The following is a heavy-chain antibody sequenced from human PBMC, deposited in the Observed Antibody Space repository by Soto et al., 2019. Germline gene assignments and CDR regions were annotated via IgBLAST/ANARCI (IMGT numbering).Heavy chain of an antibody. CDR1: GFIFGHYA. CDR2: ISGRGDST. CDR3: AKALDGIDDYFYAMGV. J-gene: IGHJ6*02. D-gene: IGHD1-1*01. V-gene: IGHV3-23*01. Sequence: GGSLRPSCAGPGFIFGHYAMTWVRQAPGKGLEWISAISGRGDSTYYADAVKGRFTISRDNSKNTLYLQMNSLRFDDTAVYYCAKALDGIDDYFYAMGVWGQGTTVTVSS.